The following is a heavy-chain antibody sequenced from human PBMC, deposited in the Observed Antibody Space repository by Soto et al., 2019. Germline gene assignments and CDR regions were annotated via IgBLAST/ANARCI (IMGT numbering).Heavy chain of an antibody. V-gene: IGHV3-7*01. Sequence: EVLLEESGGGLVQPGGSLRLSCAASGITFSTYWMNWVRQAPGRGLEWVANINEDGSKEYYVGSVKGRFTISRDNAKNSLYLQMTNLRVEDTAVYYSARGGRIDTPYQNFDSWGQGTLITVSP. CDR3: ARGGRIDTPYQNFDS. D-gene: IGHD2-2*01. CDR2: INEDGSKE. CDR1: GITFSTYW. J-gene: IGHJ4*02.